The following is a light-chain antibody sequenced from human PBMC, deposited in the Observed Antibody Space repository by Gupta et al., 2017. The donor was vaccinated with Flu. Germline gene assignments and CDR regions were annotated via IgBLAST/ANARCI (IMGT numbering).Light chain of an antibody. V-gene: IGLV1-44*01. CDR2: GNS. CDR1: SSNIGSNN. CDR3: AAWDDSLTGHYV. Sequence: QSVLAPPPSAFGTPGQRVTISCSGSSSNIGSNNVNWYLQVPGTAPKLLIYGNSERPSGGPARFSGSKSGTSASLAISGLQSEDEADYYCAAWDDSLTGHYVFGSGTTVTVL. J-gene: IGLJ1*01.